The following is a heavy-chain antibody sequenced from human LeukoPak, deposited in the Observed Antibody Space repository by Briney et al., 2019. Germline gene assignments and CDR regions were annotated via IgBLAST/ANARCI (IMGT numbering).Heavy chain of an antibody. Sequence: GGSLRLSCGASGVTFSSYVMSWVRQAPGKGPEWVSGISGSGGGRYYADSVKGRFAISRDNSKNTLYLQMNSLRAEDSAVYYCVQEGPRGLAFDVWGQGTKVTVSS. CDR2: ISGSGGGR. J-gene: IGHJ3*01. V-gene: IGHV3-23*01. CDR3: VQEGPRGLAFDV. CDR1: GVTFSSYV.